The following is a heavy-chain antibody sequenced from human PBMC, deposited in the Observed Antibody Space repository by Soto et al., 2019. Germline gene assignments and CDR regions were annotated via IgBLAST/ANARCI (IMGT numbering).Heavy chain of an antibody. CDR3: ARLWLNWFDP. V-gene: IGHV3-21*01. J-gene: IGHJ5*02. Sequence: GGSLRLSCATPGFTFSSYSMNWVRQAPGKGLEWVSSISSSSSYIYYADSVKGRFTISRDNAKNSLYLQMNSLRAEDTAVYYCARLWLNWFDPWGQGTLVTVSS. CDR1: GFTFSSYS. CDR2: ISSSSSYI. D-gene: IGHD3-10*01.